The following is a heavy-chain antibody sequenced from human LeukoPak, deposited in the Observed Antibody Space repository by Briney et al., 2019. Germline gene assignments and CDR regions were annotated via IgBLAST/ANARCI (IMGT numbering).Heavy chain of an antibody. V-gene: IGHV4-59*08. CDR2: IYYSGNT. CDR3: ARPRGEFHYYAFDI. J-gene: IGHJ3*02. Sequence: PSETLSLTCTVSGGSISSYYWRWLRQPPGKGLDWIGYIYYSGNTNYNPSLKSRVTMSVDTSKNQLSLKLSSVTAADTAVYYCARPRGEFHYYAFDIWGHGTMVTVSS. CDR1: GGSISSYY. D-gene: IGHD3-16*01.